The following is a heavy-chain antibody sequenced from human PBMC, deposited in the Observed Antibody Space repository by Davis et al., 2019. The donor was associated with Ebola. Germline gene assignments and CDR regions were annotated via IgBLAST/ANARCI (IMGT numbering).Heavy chain of an antibody. CDR3: AKDSGGGSWPNWYFDL. CDR1: GFTFDDYA. D-gene: IGHD2-15*01. J-gene: IGHJ2*01. V-gene: IGHV3-9*01. Sequence: SLKISCAASGFTFDDYAMHWVRQAPGKGLEWVSGISWNSGSIGYADSVKGRFTISRDNAKNSLYLQMNSLRAEDTALYYCAKDSGGGSWPNWYFDLWGRGTLVTVSS. CDR2: ISWNSGSI.